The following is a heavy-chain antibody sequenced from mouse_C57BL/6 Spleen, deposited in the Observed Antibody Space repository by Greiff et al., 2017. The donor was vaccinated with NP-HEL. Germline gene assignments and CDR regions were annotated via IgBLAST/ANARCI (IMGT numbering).Heavy chain of an antibody. CDR3: TPYDGYYSWFAY. J-gene: IGHJ3*01. D-gene: IGHD2-3*01. CDR1: GYTFTSYW. Sequence: VQLQQSGTVLARPGASVKMSCKTSGYTFTSYWMHWVKQRPGQGLEWIGAIYPGNSDTSYNQKFKGKAKLTAVTSASTAYMELSSLTNEDSAVYYCTPYDGYYSWFAYWGQGTLVTVSA. CDR2: IYPGNSDT. V-gene: IGHV1-5*01.